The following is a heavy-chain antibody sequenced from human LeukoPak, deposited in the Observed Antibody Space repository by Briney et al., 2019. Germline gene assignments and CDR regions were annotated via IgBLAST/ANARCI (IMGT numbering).Heavy chain of an antibody. D-gene: IGHD2-15*01. CDR3: ARLGLGGAFDI. J-gene: IGHJ3*02. CDR1: GDNVSSNSAV. Sequence: SQTLSLTCAISGDNVSSNSAVWNWIRQSPSRGLEWLGRTYYRSKWYNDYAVSVKSRITIKPDTSKNQFSLQLNSATPEDTAVYYCARLGLGGAFDIWGQGTMVTVSS. CDR2: TYYRSKWYN. V-gene: IGHV6-1*01.